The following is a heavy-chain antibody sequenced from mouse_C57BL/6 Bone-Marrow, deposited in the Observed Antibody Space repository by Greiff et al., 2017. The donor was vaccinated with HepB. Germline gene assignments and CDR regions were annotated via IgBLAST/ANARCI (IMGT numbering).Heavy chain of an antibody. CDR2: IHPNSGST. CDR1: GYTFTSYW. V-gene: IGHV1-64*01. J-gene: IGHJ2*01. CDR3: ARSRRNGPYYFDY. Sequence: VQLQQPGAELVKTGASVKLSCKASGYTFTSYWMHWVKQRPGQGLEWIGMIHPNSGSTNYNEKFKSKATLTVDKSSSTAYMQLSSLTSEDSAVYYCARSRRNGPYYFDYWGQGTTLTVSS. D-gene: IGHD1-1*02.